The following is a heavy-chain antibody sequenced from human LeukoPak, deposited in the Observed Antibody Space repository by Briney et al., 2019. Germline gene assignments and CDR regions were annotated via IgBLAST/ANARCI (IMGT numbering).Heavy chain of an antibody. V-gene: IGHV3-23*01. CDR3: AKINLGPSDY. CDR2: ISGSGGKT. J-gene: IGHJ4*02. Sequence: GGSLRLSCAASGLTFSSYAMSWVRQAPGKGLEWVSGISGSGGKTYYADSVKGRFTISRDNSKSTLYLQINSLRAEDTAVYYCAKINLGPSDYWGQGTLVTVSS. CDR1: GLTFSSYA.